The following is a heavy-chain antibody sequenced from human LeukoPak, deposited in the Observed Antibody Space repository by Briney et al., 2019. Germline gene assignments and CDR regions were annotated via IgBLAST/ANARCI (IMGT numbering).Heavy chain of an antibody. Sequence: GGSLRLSCAASGFTFSSYSMNWVRQAPVKVLEWVSSISSSSSYIYYADSVKGRFTISRDNAKNSLYLQMNSLRAEDTAVYYCARAGGGIAVFDYWGQGTLVTVSS. CDR3: ARAGGGIAVFDY. CDR2: ISSSSSYI. D-gene: IGHD6-19*01. V-gene: IGHV3-21*01. CDR1: GFTFSSYS. J-gene: IGHJ4*02.